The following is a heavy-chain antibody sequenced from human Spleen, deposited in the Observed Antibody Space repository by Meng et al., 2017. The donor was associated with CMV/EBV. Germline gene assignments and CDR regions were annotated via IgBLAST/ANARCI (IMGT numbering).Heavy chain of an antibody. CDR1: GFTFSNYW. V-gene: IGHV3-7*01. CDR3: ARAAHSRDSF. J-gene: IGHJ4*02. Sequence: GGSLRLSCSASGFTFSNYWMTWVRQAPGKGLEWVANIKQDGTTNYYVDSVKGRFTISRDNAKNSVYLQMNSLRAEDSAVYYCARAAHSRDSFWGQGTLVTVSS. CDR2: IKQDGTTN. D-gene: IGHD2-21*02.